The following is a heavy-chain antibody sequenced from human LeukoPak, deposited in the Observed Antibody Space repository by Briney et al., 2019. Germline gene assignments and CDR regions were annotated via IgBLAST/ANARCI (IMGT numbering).Heavy chain of an antibody. J-gene: IGHJ4*02. D-gene: IGHD1-26*01. V-gene: IGHV4-4*07. Sequence: SETLSLTCTVSGGSISGDYWSWIRQPAGTGLEWIGRIYTSGSTIYNPSLKSRVTMSVDTSKNQFSLKLSSVTAADTAVYYCARFNSGSYQHYFDYWGQGTLVTVSS. CDR2: IYTSGST. CDR3: ARFNSGSYQHYFDY. CDR1: GGSISGDY.